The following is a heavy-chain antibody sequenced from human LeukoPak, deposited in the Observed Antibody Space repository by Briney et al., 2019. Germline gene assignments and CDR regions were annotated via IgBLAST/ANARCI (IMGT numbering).Heavy chain of an antibody. Sequence: PSETLSLTCAVYGGSFSGYYWSWIRQPPGKGLEWIGEINHSGSTNYNPSLKSRVTISVDTSKNQFSLKLSSVTAADTAVYYCARDDYYDSSGYYSYYYGMDVWGQGTTVTVSS. D-gene: IGHD3-22*01. V-gene: IGHV4-34*01. CDR3: ARDDYYDSSGYYSYYYGMDV. J-gene: IGHJ6*02. CDR1: GGSFSGYY. CDR2: INHSGST.